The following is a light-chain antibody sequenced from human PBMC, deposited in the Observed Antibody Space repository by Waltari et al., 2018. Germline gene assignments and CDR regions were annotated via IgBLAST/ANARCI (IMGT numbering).Light chain of an antibody. Sequence: QSALTQPPSASGSRGQSVTISCTGTSTDVGGYNYVSWYQQYPGKVPKLIIYDVTKRPSGVPARFSGSKSVNEASLTVSGLQAEDEAVYFCSSFAPSNTVVFGGGTKLTVL. CDR2: DVT. V-gene: IGLV2-8*01. J-gene: IGLJ2*01. CDR3: SSFAPSNTVV. CDR1: STDVGGYNY.